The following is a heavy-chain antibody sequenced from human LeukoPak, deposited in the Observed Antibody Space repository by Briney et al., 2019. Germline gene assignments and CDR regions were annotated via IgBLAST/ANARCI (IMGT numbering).Heavy chain of an antibody. Sequence: ASVKVSCKASGYTFTGYYMHWVRQAPGQGLEWMGWINPNSGGTNYAQKFQGRVTMTRDTSISTAYMELSRLRSDDTAVYYCARDLSRSGGSCEAPFDYWGQGTLVTVSS. V-gene: IGHV1-2*02. CDR3: ARDLSRSGGSCEAPFDY. CDR1: GYTFTGYY. CDR2: INPNSGGT. D-gene: IGHD2-15*01. J-gene: IGHJ4*02.